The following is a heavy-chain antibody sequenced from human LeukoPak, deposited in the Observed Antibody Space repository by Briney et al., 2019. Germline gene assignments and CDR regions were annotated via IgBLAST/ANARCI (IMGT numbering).Heavy chain of an antibody. Sequence: GGSLRLSCAASGFTFSDYYMSWIRQAPGKGLEGVSYISSSGSTIYYADSVKGRFTISRDNAKNSLYLQMNSLRAEDTAVYYCARFVVPADYFDYWGQGTLVTVSS. V-gene: IGHV3-11*01. J-gene: IGHJ4*02. CDR2: ISSSGSTI. D-gene: IGHD2-21*01. CDR3: ARFVVPADYFDY. CDR1: GFTFSDYY.